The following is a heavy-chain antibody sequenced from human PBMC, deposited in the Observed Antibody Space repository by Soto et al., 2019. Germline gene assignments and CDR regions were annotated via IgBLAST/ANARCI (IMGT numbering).Heavy chain of an antibody. Sequence: QVQLQQWGAGLLKPSETLSLTCAVYGGSFSGYYWTWIRQPPGTGLEWIGEINHSGSTNYNPSLKSQVTISVDPSQSQFSLQLTSVPAASTAVYYCARDKLTGLFDYWGQGTLVTVSS. V-gene: IGHV4-34*01. J-gene: IGHJ4*02. CDR1: GGSFSGYY. CDR2: INHSGST. CDR3: ARDKLTGLFDY. D-gene: IGHD2-8*02.